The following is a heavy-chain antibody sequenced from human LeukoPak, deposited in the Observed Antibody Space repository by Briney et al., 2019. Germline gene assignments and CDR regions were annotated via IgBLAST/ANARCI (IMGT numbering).Heavy chain of an antibody. D-gene: IGHD1-1*01. CDR1: GGSISSGSYY. CDR3: ARETAGQLLAGYYYYYYMDV. CDR2: IYTSGST. J-gene: IGHJ6*03. Sequence: SQTLSLTCTVSGGSISSGSYYWSWIRQPAGKGLEWIGRIYTSGSTNYNPSLKSRVTISVDTSKNQFSLKLSSVTAADTAVYYCARETAGQLLAGYYYYYYMDVWGKGTTVTVSS. V-gene: IGHV4-61*02.